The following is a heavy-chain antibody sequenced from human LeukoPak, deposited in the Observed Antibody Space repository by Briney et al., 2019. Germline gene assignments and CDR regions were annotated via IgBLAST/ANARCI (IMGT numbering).Heavy chain of an antibody. J-gene: IGHJ4*02. CDR2: ISYDGSNK. V-gene: IGHV3-30*04. Sequence: PGGSLRLSCAASGFTFSSYAMYWVRQAPGKGLEWVAVISYDGSNKHYADSVKGRFTISRDNSKNTPYLQMNSLRAEDTAVYYCARDHAVAGYRGFFDDWGQGTLVTVSS. D-gene: IGHD6-19*01. CDR1: GFTFSSYA. CDR3: ARDHAVAGYRGFFDD.